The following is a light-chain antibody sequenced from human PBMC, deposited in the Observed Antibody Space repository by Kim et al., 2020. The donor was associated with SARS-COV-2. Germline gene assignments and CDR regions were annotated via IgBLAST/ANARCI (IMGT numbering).Light chain of an antibody. J-gene: IGLJ2*01. CDR3: ASWDDSLSGLV. CDR1: SSNIGSDY. Sequence: GQRVTTSGSGSSSNIGSDYAYWYQQLPGTAPKVLIYRNNQRPSGVPDRFSGSKSDTSASLAISGLRSEDEGDYYCASWDDSLSGLVFGGGTQLTVL. CDR2: RNN. V-gene: IGLV1-47*01.